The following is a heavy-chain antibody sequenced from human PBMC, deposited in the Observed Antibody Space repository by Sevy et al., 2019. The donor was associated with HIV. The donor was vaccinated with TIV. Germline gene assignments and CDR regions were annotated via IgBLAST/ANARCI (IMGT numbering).Heavy chain of an antibody. CDR2: ISAYNGNT. CDR1: GYTFTSYG. J-gene: IGHJ5*02. Sequence: ASVKVSCKASGYTFTSYGISWVRQAPGQGLEWMGWISAYNGNTNYAQKLQGRVTMTTDTSTSTAYMKLRSLRSDDTAVYYCARGVTYYYDSSGYYPFDPWGQGTLVTVSS. CDR3: ARGVTYYYDSSGYYPFDP. V-gene: IGHV1-18*01. D-gene: IGHD3-22*01.